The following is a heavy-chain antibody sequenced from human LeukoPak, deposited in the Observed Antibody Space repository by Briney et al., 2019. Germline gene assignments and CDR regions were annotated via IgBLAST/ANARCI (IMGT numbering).Heavy chain of an antibody. V-gene: IGHV1-18*01. J-gene: IGHJ4*02. CDR1: GYTFTSYG. CDR3: ARVGDILTGYPYSFDY. CDR2: INFYNGNI. Sequence: GASVKVSCKASGYTFTSYGISWVRQAPGQGLEWMGWINFYNGNIDYAQKLQGRVTMTTDTSTSTAYMELRSLRSDDTAVYHCARVGDILTGYPYSFDYWGQGTLVTVSS. D-gene: IGHD3-9*01.